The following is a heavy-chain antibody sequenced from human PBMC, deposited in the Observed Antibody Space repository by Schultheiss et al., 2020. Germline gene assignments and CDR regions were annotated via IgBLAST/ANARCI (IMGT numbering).Heavy chain of an antibody. CDR2: IKPDGSYS. CDR3: TTENILDIVGATRYYYGMDV. D-gene: IGHD1-26*01. V-gene: IGHV3-7*03. J-gene: IGHJ6*02. CDR1: DFTFSYYW. Sequence: GGSLRLSCAASDFTFSYYWMSWVRQAPGKGLEWVANIKPDGSYSFYVDSVKGRFTISRDNASNSLHLQMNSLKTEDTAVYYCTTENILDIVGATRYYYGMDVWGQGTTVTVSS.